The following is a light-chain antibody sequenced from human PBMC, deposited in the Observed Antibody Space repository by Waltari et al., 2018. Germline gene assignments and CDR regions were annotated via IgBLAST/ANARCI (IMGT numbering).Light chain of an antibody. Sequence: EIVLTQSPATLSLSPGDRATLSCRASQGIGTFLAWVQQKPGQAPSLLIYDASYRATDIPSRFSGAGSGTDFTLTISSLEPEDFAVYFCQQRSDWPRTFGQGTRVEIK. V-gene: IGKV3-11*01. CDR3: QQRSDWPRT. CDR2: DAS. J-gene: IGKJ1*01. CDR1: QGIGTF.